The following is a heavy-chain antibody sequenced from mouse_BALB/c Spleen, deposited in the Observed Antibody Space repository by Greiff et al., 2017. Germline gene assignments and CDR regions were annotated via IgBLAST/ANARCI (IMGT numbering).Heavy chain of an antibody. V-gene: IGHV5-6-3*01. J-gene: IGHJ2*01. D-gene: IGHD4-1*01. Sequence: EVKLVESGGGLVQPGGSLKLSCAASGFTFSSYGMSWVRQTPDKRLELVATINSNGGSTYYPDSVKGRFTISRDNAKNTLYLQMSSLKSEDTAMYYCARDDWAFDYWGQGTTLTVSS. CDR2: INSNGGST. CDR1: GFTFSSYG. CDR3: ARDDWAFDY.